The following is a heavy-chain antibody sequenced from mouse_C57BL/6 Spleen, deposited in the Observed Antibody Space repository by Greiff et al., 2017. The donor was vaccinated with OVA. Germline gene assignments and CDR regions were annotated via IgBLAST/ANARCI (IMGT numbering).Heavy chain of an antibody. CDR3: ARHGSSPSYAMDY. D-gene: IGHD1-1*01. J-gene: IGHJ4*01. V-gene: IGHV5-12*01. Sequence: DVQLQESGGGLVQPGGSLKLSCAASGFTFSDYYMYWVRQTPEKRLEWVAYISNGGGSTYYPDTVKGRFTISRDNAKNTLYLQMSRLKSEDTAMYYCARHGSSPSYAMDYWGQGTSVTVSS. CDR2: ISNGGGST. CDR1: GFTFSDYY.